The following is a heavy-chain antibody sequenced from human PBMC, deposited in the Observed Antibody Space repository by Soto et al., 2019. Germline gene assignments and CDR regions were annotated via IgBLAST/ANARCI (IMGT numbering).Heavy chain of an antibody. J-gene: IGHJ6*02. Sequence: QVQLVQSGAEVKKPGASVKVSFKASGYTFTSYGINWVRQAPGQVLEWLGWISAYDGNTNYAQILQGRVSMTTDTSTNTAYMEVRSLRSDDTAVYYCARGGYYDSSGSRNYYYYGMNVWGQGTTVTVSS. D-gene: IGHD3-22*01. V-gene: IGHV1-18*01. CDR1: GYTFTSYG. CDR2: ISAYDGNT. CDR3: ARGGYYDSSGSRNYYYYGMNV.